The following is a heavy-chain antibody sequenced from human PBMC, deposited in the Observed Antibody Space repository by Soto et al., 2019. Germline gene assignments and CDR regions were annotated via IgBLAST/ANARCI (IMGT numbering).Heavy chain of an antibody. J-gene: IGHJ6*02. D-gene: IGHD3-22*01. CDR3: ARHDGAYDSSGYYYIHYGMDV. CDR1: GGSISSSSYY. CDR2: IYYSGST. V-gene: IGHV4-39*01. Sequence: SETLSLTCTVSGGSISSSSYYWGWIRQPPGKGLEWIGSIYYSGSTYYNPSLKSRVTISVDTSKNQFSLKLSSVTAADTAVYYCARHDGAYDSSGYYYIHYGMDVWGQGTKVTVSS.